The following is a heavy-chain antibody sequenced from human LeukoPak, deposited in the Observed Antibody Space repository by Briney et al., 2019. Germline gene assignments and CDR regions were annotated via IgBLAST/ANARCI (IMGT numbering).Heavy chain of an antibody. CDR3: ARARRHCNNNEGY. V-gene: IGHV3-21*04. Sequence: GGSLRLSCAASGFTFSSYSMNWVRQAPGKGLEWVSSISKNSGYIYYADSVKGRFTISRDNAKNSLYLQMNSLRVEDTAVYYCARARRHCNNNEGYWGQGTLVTVSS. D-gene: IGHD5-24*01. J-gene: IGHJ4*02. CDR2: ISKNSGYI. CDR1: GFTFSSYS.